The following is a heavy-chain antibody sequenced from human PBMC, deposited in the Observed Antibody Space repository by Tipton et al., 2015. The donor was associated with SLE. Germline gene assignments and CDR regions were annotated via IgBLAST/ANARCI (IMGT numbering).Heavy chain of an antibody. D-gene: IGHD1/OR15-1a*01. CDR2: ISGGGGTT. CDR1: GFTFSIYW. V-gene: IGHV3-23*01. Sequence: SLRLSCAGSGFTFSIYWMTWVRQAPGKGLIWVSGISGGGGTTHYADSVKGRFTISRDNSKNTVYLQMSGLRAEDTAIYYCAKDGTWTNSWLTSWGQGTLVTVSS. CDR3: AKDGTWTNSWLTS. J-gene: IGHJ5*02.